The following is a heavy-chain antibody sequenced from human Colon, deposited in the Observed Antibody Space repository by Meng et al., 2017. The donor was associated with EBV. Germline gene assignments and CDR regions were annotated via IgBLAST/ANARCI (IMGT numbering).Heavy chain of an antibody. Sequence: LVESGGALFQPGGSLGLSCAVSGFTFSRYWMHWVRQVPGKGLVWVSRINENGGITTYADSVRGRFTISRDNTKNTLYLEMNSLRAEDTAVYFCSRDLAGPYDDWGQGTLVTVS. CDR1: GFTFSRYW. J-gene: IGHJ4*02. V-gene: IGHV3-74*03. CDR2: INENGGIT. CDR3: SRDLAGPYDD.